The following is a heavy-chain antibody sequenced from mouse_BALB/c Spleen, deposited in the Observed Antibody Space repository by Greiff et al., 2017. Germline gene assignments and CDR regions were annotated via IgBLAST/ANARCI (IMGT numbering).Heavy chain of an antibody. CDR1: GFTFSSYT. CDR2: ISSGGSYT. J-gene: IGHJ3*01. Sequence: EVQVVESGGGLVKPGGSLKLSCAASGFTFSSYTMSWVRQTPEKRLEWVATISSGGSYTYYPDSVKGRFTISRDNAKNTLYLQMSSLKSEDTAMYYCTRDGNPSSWFAYWGQGTLVTVSA. CDR3: TRDGNPSSWFAY. D-gene: IGHD2-1*01. V-gene: IGHV5-6-4*01.